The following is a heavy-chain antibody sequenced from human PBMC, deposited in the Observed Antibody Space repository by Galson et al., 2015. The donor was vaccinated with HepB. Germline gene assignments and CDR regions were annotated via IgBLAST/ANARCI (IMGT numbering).Heavy chain of an antibody. V-gene: IGHV1-3*01. J-gene: IGHJ6*03. CDR2: INAGNGNT. D-gene: IGHD3-10*01. CDR1: GYTFTSYA. Sequence: SVKVSCKASGYTFTSYAMHWVRQAPGQRLEWMGWINAGNGNTKYSQKFQGRVTITRDTSASTAYMELSSLRSEDTAVYYCARSYYYGSGSYYTDYYYYMDVWGKGTTVTVSS. CDR3: ARSYYYGSGSYYTDYYYYMDV.